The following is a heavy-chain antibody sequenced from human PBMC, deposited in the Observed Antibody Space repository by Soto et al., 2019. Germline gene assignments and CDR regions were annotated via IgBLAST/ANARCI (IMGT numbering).Heavy chain of an antibody. CDR1: GGTFSSYT. J-gene: IGHJ1*01. CDR2: IIPIFGVA. CDR3: ARGGGAYSY. D-gene: IGHD5-18*01. V-gene: IGHV1-69*02. Sequence: QVQLVQSGAEVKEPGSSVNVSCKASGGTFSSYTISWVRQAPGQGLEWMGRIIPIFGVADYAQKFQGRLTITADKSTSTAYMELSSLKSADTAVYYCARGGGAYSYWGQGTLVTVS.